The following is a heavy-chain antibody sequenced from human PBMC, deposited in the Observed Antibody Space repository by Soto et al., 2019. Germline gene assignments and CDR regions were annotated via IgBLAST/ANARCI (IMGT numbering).Heavy chain of an antibody. D-gene: IGHD3-3*01. V-gene: IGHV4-30-2*01. Sequence: PWETLYITCAVPGGYIISGGDSWSWKRQPPGKGLEWIGYIYHSGSTYYNPSLKSRVTISVDRSKNQFSLKLSSVTAADTAVYYCASLYDFWSGYYPPLMDVWGQGTTVTVSS. CDR1: GGYIISGGDS. CDR3: ASLYDFWSGYYPPLMDV. CDR2: IYHSGST. J-gene: IGHJ6*02.